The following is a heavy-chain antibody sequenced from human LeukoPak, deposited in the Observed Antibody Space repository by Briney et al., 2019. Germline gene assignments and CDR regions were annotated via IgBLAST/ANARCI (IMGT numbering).Heavy chain of an antibody. CDR3: AFPLVGATCFDY. CDR1: GYTFTGYY. V-gene: IGHV1-2*02. J-gene: IGHJ4*02. D-gene: IGHD1-26*01. CDR2: INPNSGGT. Sequence: ASVKVSCKASGYTFTGYYMHWVRQAPGQGLEWMGWINPNSGGTNYAQKFQGRVTMTRDTSISTAYMELSRLRSDDTAVYYCAFPLVGATCFDYWGQGTLVTVSS.